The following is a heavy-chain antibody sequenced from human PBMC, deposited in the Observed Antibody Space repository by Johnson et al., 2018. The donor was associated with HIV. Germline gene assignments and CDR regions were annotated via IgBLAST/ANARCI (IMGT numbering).Heavy chain of an antibody. V-gene: IGHV3-13*01. Sequence: VQLVESGGGLVQPGGSLRLSCAASGFTFSSYDMHWVRQATGKGLEWVSAIGTAGDTYYPGSVKGRFTISRDNSKNTLYLQMNSLRAEDTAVYYCAKTQHRVTTVTTVSDAFDIWGQGTMVTVSS. CDR1: GFTFSSYD. D-gene: IGHD4-17*01. J-gene: IGHJ3*02. CDR2: IGTAGDT. CDR3: AKTQHRVTTVTTVSDAFDI.